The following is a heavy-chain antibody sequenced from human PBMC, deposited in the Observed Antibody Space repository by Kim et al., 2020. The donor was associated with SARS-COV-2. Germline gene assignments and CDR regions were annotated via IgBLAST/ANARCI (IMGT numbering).Heavy chain of an antibody. Sequence: RFTISRDNAKNSLYLQMNSLRAEDTAVYYCARRLSDYGDYVGYYYYGMDVWGQGTTVTVSS. J-gene: IGHJ6*02. V-gene: IGHV3-11*06. CDR3: ARRLSDYGDYVGYYYYGMDV. D-gene: IGHD4-17*01.